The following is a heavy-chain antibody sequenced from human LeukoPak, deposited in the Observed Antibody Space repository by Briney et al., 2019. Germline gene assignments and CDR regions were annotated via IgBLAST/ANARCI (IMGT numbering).Heavy chain of an antibody. CDR2: LRQDGDEK. CDR3: ASDGIQVPFDY. V-gene: IGHV3-7*01. D-gene: IGHD5-18*01. Sequence: GGSLRLSCAASGFSFSNYWMSWVRQAPGKGLEWVANLRQDGDEKYYVDSVKGRFTISRDNAKNSLYLQMNSLRAEDTAVYYCASDGIQVPFDYWGQGTLVTVSS. CDR1: GFSFSNYW. J-gene: IGHJ4*02.